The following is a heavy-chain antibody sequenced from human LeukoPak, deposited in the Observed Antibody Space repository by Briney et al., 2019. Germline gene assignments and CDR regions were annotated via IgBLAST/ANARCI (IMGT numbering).Heavy chain of an antibody. CDR2: IYYSGST. CDR3: ASLSTLGVDHDS. V-gene: IGHV4-59*01. Sequence: SSETLSLTCTVSGGSISSYYWSWIRQPPGKGLEWIGYIYYSGSTNYNPSLKSRVTISVDTSKNQFSLRLSSVTAADTAVYYCASLSTLGVDHDSWGQGTLVTVSS. D-gene: IGHD3-10*01. J-gene: IGHJ4*02. CDR1: GGSISSYY.